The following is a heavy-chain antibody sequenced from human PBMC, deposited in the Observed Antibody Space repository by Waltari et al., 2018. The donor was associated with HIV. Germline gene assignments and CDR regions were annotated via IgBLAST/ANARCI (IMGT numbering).Heavy chain of an antibody. V-gene: IGHV4-30-2*01. CDR1: GGSISSGGYS. J-gene: IGHJ4*02. Sequence: QLQLQESGSGLVKPSQTLSLTCAVSGGSISSGGYSWSWIRQPPGKGLEWIGYIYHSGTTYHHPSLKSRVTISVDRSKNQFSLKLSSVTAADTAVYYCARHYCSGGSCYFDYWGQGTLVTVSS. D-gene: IGHD2-15*01. CDR3: ARHYCSGGSCYFDY. CDR2: IYHSGTT.